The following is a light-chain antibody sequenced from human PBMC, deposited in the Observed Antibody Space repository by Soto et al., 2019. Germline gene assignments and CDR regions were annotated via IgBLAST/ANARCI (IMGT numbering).Light chain of an antibody. CDR3: QQGYRTPT. J-gene: IGKJ1*01. CDR1: EGISSY. V-gene: IGKV1-39*01. Sequence: DIQMTQSPSSLSASVGDRVTITCRASEGISSYLTWYQQKPGKAPKLLIYGASSLQSGVPSRFSGSGSGTDFTLTISTLQPEDFATYYCQQGYRTPTYGQGTKVEIK. CDR2: GAS.